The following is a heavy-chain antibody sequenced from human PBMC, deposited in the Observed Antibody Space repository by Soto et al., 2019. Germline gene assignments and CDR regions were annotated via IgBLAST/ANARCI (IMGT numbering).Heavy chain of an antibody. CDR3: ARKAVPDF. CDR2: ITYDATNE. V-gene: IGHV3-30*03. Sequence: GGSLRLSCAASGFTFSILAMGWVRQAPGKGLEWVAVITYDATNEYYADSVKGRFTISRDNPNNTLSLHMSSLRLADTAVYYCARKAVPDFWGQGTLVTVSS. J-gene: IGHJ4*02. CDR1: GFTFSILA. D-gene: IGHD6-19*01.